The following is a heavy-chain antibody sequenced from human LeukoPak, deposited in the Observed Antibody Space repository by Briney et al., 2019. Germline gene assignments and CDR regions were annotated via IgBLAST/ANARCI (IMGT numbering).Heavy chain of an antibody. J-gene: IGHJ3*02. Sequence: AGGSLTLSCAASAFTFDDYAMDWVRQAPGKGLEWVLGIRWDSGSIGYADSVMGRFIISRDNAKNSLYQQINSLRTEDMALYYCAKDIPRACGVVRSGYAFDIWGQGAMVTVSS. D-gene: IGHD2-21*01. CDR3: AKDIPRACGVVRSGYAFDI. CDR2: IRWDSGSI. V-gene: IGHV3-9*03. CDR1: AFTFDDYA.